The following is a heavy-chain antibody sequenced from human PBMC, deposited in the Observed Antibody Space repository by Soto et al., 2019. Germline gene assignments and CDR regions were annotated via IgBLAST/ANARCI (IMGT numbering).Heavy chain of an antibody. Sequence: SQTLSLTCAVSGYSISSSNWWGWIRQPPGKGLEWIGYIYYSGTTYYNPSLKSRVTMSVDTSKNQFSLKLTSVTAVDTAVYYCARREIQGPIDYWGQGTLVTVSS. D-gene: IGHD1-26*01. CDR2: IYYSGTT. J-gene: IGHJ4*02. V-gene: IGHV4-28*01. CDR3: ARREIQGPIDY. CDR1: GYSISSSNW.